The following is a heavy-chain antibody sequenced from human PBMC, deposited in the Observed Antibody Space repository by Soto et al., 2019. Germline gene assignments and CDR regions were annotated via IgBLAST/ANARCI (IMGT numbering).Heavy chain of an antibody. CDR3: AKFPPSATVTPPTFDY. Sequence: VGSLRLSCAGSGFTLSDHYIDWVRQAPGKGLEWVGRSRDKAQGYSTAYAASVKGRFTTSRDESKNSVYLQMNSLRAEDTAVYYCAKFPPSATVTPPTFDYWGQGTLVTVSS. J-gene: IGHJ4*02. CDR1: GFTLSDHY. CDR2: SRDKAQGYST. D-gene: IGHD4-17*01. V-gene: IGHV3-72*01.